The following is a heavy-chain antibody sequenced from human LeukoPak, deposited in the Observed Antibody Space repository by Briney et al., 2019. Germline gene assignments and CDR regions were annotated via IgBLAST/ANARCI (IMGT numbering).Heavy chain of an antibody. CDR2: IKQDGSEK. Sequence: GGSLRLSCAASGFTFSSYWMSWVRQAPGKGLEWVANIKQDGSEKYYVDSVKGRFTISRDNAKNSLYLQMNSLRAEDTAVYYCARDSYSSPSPIDYWGQGTLVTVSS. V-gene: IGHV3-7*01. CDR3: ARDSYSSPSPIDY. J-gene: IGHJ4*02. CDR1: GFTFSSYW. D-gene: IGHD6-6*01.